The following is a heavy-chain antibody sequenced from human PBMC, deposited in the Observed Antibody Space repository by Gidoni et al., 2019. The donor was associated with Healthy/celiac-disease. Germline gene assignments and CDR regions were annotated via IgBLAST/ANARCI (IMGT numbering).Heavy chain of an antibody. V-gene: IGHV3-33*01. D-gene: IGHD3-10*01. CDR1: GFTFSTYG. Sequence: LRLSCAASGFTFSTYGMHWVRQAPGKGLEWVTIIWYDGSNKYYADSVKGRFTISRDNSKNTLYLQMNSLRAEDTAVYYCARDYYYGSGRTKYGMDVWGQGTTVTVSS. CDR3: ARDYYYGSGRTKYGMDV. J-gene: IGHJ6*02. CDR2: IWYDGSNK.